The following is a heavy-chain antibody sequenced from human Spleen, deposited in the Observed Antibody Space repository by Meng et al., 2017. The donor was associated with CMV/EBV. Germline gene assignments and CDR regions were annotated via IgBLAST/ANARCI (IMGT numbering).Heavy chain of an antibody. CDR1: GDTFINNA. CDR2: TSVYNRNT. CDR3: VRAPWGYQLLPIY. J-gene: IGHJ4*02. Sequence: ASVKVSCKASGDTFINNAISWVRQAPGQGPEWVGWTSVYNRNTTYAQRFQGRVTLTTDRFTSTAYMELRSLRYDDTAVYYCVRAPWGYQLLPIYWGQGTLVTVSS. D-gene: IGHD2-2*01. V-gene: IGHV1-18*01.